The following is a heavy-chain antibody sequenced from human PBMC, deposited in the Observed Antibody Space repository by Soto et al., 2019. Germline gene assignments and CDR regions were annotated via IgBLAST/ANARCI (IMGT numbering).Heavy chain of an antibody. J-gene: IGHJ3*02. Sequence: GGSLRLSCAASGFTFSDYYMSWIRQAPGKGLEWVSYISSSGSTIYYADSVKGRFTISRDNAKNSLYLQMNSLRAEDTAVYYCARNKRSSWYAAAFDIWGQGTMVTVSS. CDR2: ISSSGSTI. D-gene: IGHD6-13*01. V-gene: IGHV3-11*01. CDR1: GFTFSDYY. CDR3: ARNKRSSWYAAAFDI.